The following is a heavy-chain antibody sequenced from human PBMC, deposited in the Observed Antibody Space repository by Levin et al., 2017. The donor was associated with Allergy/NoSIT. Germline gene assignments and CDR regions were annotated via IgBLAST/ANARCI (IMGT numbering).Heavy chain of an antibody. CDR2: IIPIFGTA. V-gene: IGHV1-69*06. CDR1: GGTFSSYA. CDR3: ARSGSSWSRASNDAFDI. Sequence: KISCKASGGTFSSYAISWVRQAPGQGLEWMGGIIPIFGTANYAQKFQGRVTITADKSTSTAYMELSSLRSEDTAVYYCARSGSSWSRASNDAFDIWGQGTMVTVSS. D-gene: IGHD6-13*01. J-gene: IGHJ3*02.